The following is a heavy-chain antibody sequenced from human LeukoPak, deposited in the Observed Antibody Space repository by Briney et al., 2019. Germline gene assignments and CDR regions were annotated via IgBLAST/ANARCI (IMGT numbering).Heavy chain of an antibody. J-gene: IGHJ4*02. CDR1: GYTFTSYG. D-gene: IGHD6-19*01. Sequence: ASVKVSSXASGYTFTSYGISWVRLAPGQGGAWMGWISAYNGDTNYAQKLQGRVTMTTDTSTSTAYMELRSLRSDDTAVYYCARDLIAIAVASGKPYYFDYWGQGTLVTVSS. CDR2: ISAYNGDT. V-gene: IGHV1-18*01. CDR3: ARDLIAIAVASGKPYYFDY.